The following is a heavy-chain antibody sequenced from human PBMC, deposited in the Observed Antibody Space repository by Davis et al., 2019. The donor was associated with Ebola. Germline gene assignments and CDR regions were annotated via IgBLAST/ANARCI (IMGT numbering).Heavy chain of an antibody. D-gene: IGHD4-17*01. J-gene: IGHJ4*02. CDR2: IYYSRST. CDR3: LGGRYGEPFDY. CDR1: GGSISSYY. V-gene: IGHV4-59*01. Sequence: HLPETLSLTCTVSGGSISSYYWTWIRQPPGKGLEWVANIYYSRSTHYNPSLKSRVTISVDTSKNQVSLKLKSVTAADTAVYYCLGGRYGEPFDYWGQGTLVTVSS.